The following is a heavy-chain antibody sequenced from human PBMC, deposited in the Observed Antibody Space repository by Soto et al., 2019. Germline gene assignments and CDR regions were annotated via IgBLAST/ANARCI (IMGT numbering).Heavy chain of an antibody. CDR2: IYYSGST. CDR3: ARGWRGYSYGFDY. D-gene: IGHD5-18*01. Sequence: SETLSLTCTVSGGSISSYYWSWIRQPPGKGLEWIAYIYYSGSTNYNPSLKSRVTISVDTSKNQFSLKLRSVTAADTAVYYCARGWRGYSYGFDYWGRGNLVTV. J-gene: IGHJ4*02. CDR1: GGSISSYY. V-gene: IGHV4-59*01.